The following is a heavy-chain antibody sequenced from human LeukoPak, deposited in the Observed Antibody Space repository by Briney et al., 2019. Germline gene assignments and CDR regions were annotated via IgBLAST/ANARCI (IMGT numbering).Heavy chain of an antibody. CDR2: ISSSSSYI. D-gene: IGHD5-18*01. J-gene: IGHJ6*04. CDR3: ARGYSYGSGMDV. V-gene: IGHV3-21*01. CDR1: GFRFDDHG. Sequence: PGGSLRLSCAASGFRFDDHGMNWVRQAPGKGLEWVSSISSSSSYIYYADSVKGRFTISRDNAKNSLYLQMNSLRAEDTAVYYCARGYSYGSGMDVWGKGTTVTVSS.